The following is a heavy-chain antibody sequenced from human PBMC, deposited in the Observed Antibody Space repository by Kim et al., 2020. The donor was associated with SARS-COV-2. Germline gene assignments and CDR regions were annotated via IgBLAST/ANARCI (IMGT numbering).Heavy chain of an antibody. D-gene: IGHD1-1*01. Sequence: GGSLRLSCAASGFSFSAYGMNWVRQAPGKGLEWISHINSGGSGIHYADSVKGRFTIYRDDVKKSVFLQMNSLRDEDTAVYYCTTDSGGIQDFDSWGQGTPVTVSS. CDR2: INSGGSGI. CDR3: TTDSGGIQDFDS. CDR1: GFSFSAYG. V-gene: IGHV3-48*02. J-gene: IGHJ4*02.